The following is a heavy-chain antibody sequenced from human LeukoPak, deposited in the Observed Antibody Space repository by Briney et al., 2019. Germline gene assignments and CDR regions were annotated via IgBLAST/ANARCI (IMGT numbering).Heavy chain of an antibody. J-gene: IGHJ4*02. V-gene: IGHV3-64*02. Sequence: PGGSLRLSCAASGFIFVQFAFLWVRQAPGKGLEYVSSISRDGTEIYHVESVNGRFTISRDDAKNTVYLQMCSLIADAMAVYFCAREARWTGYPLDFWGQGSLVTVSS. D-gene: IGHD3/OR15-3a*01. CDR1: GFIFVQFA. CDR2: ISRDGTEI. CDR3: AREARWTGYPLDF.